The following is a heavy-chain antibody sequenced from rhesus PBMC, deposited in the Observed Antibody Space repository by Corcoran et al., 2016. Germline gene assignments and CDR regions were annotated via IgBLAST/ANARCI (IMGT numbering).Heavy chain of an antibody. D-gene: IGHD6S26*01. CDR2: INGNSGST. CDR1: GGSFSSFW. Sequence: QVQLQESGPGLVKPSETLSLTCAVSGGSFSSFWWCWFRHPPGKGLAWIGEINGNSGSTWYADSVKGRFTISRENAKNTLYFQMNSLRTEDTAVYYCAREGIAAAGPVRPFFDYWGQGVLVTVSS. V-gene: IGHV4-80*01. J-gene: IGHJ4*01. CDR3: AREGIAAAGPVRPFFDY.